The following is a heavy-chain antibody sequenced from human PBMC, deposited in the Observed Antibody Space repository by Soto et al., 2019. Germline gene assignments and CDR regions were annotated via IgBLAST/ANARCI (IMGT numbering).Heavy chain of an antibody. CDR3: AKDIVVVPAATYYYYGMDV. V-gene: IGHV3-30*18. J-gene: IGHJ6*02. Sequence: QVQLVESGGGVVQLGRSLRLSCAASGFTFSSYGMHWVRQAPGKGLEWVAVISYDGSNKYYADSVKGRFTISRDNSKNTLYLQMNSLRAEDTAVYYCAKDIVVVPAATYYYYGMDVWGQGTTVTVSS. CDR2: ISYDGSNK. D-gene: IGHD2-2*01. CDR1: GFTFSSYG.